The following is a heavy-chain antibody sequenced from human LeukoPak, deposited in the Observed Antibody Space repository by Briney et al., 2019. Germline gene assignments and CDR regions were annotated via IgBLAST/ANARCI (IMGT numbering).Heavy chain of an antibody. Sequence: GRSLRLSCAASGFTFSSYGMHWVRQAPGKGLEWVAVIWYDGSNKYYADSVKGRFTISRDNSKNTLYLQMNSLRAEDTAVYYCARDEYGSGSYYNGYLYYYYGMDVWGQGTTVTVSS. J-gene: IGHJ6*02. D-gene: IGHD3-10*01. CDR2: IWYDGSNK. CDR3: ARDEYGSGSYYNGYLYYYYGMDV. V-gene: IGHV3-33*01. CDR1: GFTFSSYG.